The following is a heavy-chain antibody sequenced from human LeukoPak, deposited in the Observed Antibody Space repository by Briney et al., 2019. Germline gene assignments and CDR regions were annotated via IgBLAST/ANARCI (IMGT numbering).Heavy chain of an antibody. Sequence: GGSLRLSCAASGFTFSSYAMSWVRQAPGKGLEWVSAISGSGGSTYYADSVKGRFTISREDAANSLYLQMRSLGAGDTALYYRTKEFCGSRAACAGGSYYDFWGRGALVTVSS. J-gene: IGHJ2*01. CDR1: GFTFSSYA. D-gene: IGHD2-15*01. V-gene: IGHV3-23*01. CDR2: ISGSGGST. CDR3: TKEFCGSRAACAGGSYYDF.